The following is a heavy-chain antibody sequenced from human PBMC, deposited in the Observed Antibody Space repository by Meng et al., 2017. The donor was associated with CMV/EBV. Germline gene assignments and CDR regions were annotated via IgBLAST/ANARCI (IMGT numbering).Heavy chain of an antibody. V-gene: IGHV1-69*10. CDR3: AGRYCSSTSCYTHGYGAFDI. CDR2: IIPILGIA. D-gene: IGHD2-2*02. CDR1: GGTFSSYA. Sequence: SVKVSCKASGGTFSSYAIGWVRQAPGQGLEWMGGIIPILGIANYAQKFQGRVTITADKSTSTAYMELSSLRSEDTAVYYCAGRYCSSTSCYTHGYGAFDIWGQGTMVTVSS. J-gene: IGHJ3*02.